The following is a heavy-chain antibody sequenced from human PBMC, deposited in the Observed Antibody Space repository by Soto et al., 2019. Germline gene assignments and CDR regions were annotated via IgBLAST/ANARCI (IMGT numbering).Heavy chain of an antibody. J-gene: IGHJ4*02. CDR3: ARDFRVGATRFGSLDY. D-gene: IGHD1-26*01. CDR1: GFTFSSYA. Sequence: GGSLRLSCAASGFTFSSYAMHWVRQAPGKGLEWVAVISYDGSNKYYADSVKGRFTISRDNSKNTLYLQMNSLRAEDTAVYYCARDFRVGATRFGSLDYWGQGTLVTVSS. CDR2: ISYDGSNK. V-gene: IGHV3-30-3*01.